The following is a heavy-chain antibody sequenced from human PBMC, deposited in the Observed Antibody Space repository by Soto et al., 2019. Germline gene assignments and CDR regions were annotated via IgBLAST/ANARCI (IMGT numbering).Heavy chain of an antibody. V-gene: IGHV3-30-3*01. Sequence: GGSLRLSCAASGFTFSSYAMHWVRQAPGKGLEWVAVISYDGSNKYYADSVKGRFTISRDNSKNTLYLQINSLRAEDSGDYYCAKARDYYFDSGTYNYFDPWGHGTLVTVSS. D-gene: IGHD3-22*01. CDR3: AKARDYYFDSGTYNYFDP. CDR2: ISYDGSNK. CDR1: GFTFSSYA. J-gene: IGHJ5*02.